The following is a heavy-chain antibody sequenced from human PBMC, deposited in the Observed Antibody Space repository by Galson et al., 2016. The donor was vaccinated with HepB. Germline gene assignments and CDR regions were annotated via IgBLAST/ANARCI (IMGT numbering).Heavy chain of an antibody. CDR2: IYYTGTT. CDR1: GGSVSSASHD. V-gene: IGHV4-61*01. CDR3: ARITYYYDTSGHSPPHFDY. J-gene: IGHJ4*02. D-gene: IGHD3-22*01. Sequence: ETLSLTCTVSGGSVSSASHDWSWIRQAPGKGLEWIGNIYYTGTTHSNPSLKSRLTMSVDTSKNQFSLRLSSVTAADTAVYHCARITYYYDTSGHSPPHFDYWGQGTLVTVSS.